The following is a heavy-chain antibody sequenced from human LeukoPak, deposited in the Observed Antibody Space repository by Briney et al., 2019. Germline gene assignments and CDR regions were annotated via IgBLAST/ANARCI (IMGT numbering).Heavy chain of an antibody. J-gene: IGHJ5*02. CDR1: GYTFTSYD. V-gene: IGHV1-8*01. Sequence: ASVKVSCEASGYTFTSYDINRVRQATGQGLEWMGWMNPNSGNTGYAQKFQGRVTMTRNTSISTAYMELSSLRSEDTAVYYCARDRLMGYNWFDPWGKGTLVTVSS. CDR3: ARDRLMGYNWFDP. CDR2: MNPNSGNT. D-gene: IGHD3-16*01.